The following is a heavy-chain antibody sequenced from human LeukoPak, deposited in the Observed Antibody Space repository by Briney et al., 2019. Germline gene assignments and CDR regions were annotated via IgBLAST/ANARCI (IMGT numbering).Heavy chain of an antibody. CDR1: GFTFSSYW. J-gene: IGHJ3*02. CDR2: INSDGSST. D-gene: IGHD2-15*01. Sequence: GGSLRLSCAASGFTFSSYWMHWVRQAPGKGLVWVSRINSDGSSTSYADSVKGRFTISRDNAKNTLYLQMNSLRAEDTAVYYCAREEDVVVAATTLENDAFDIWGQGTMVTVSS. CDR3: AREEDVVVAATTLENDAFDI. V-gene: IGHV3-74*01.